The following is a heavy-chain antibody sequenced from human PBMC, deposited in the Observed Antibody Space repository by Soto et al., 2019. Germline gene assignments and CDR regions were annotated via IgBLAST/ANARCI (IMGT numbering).Heavy chain of an antibody. J-gene: IGHJ6*03. D-gene: IGHD3-10*01. CDR2: ISGSGGST. V-gene: IGHV3-23*01. CDR1: GFTFSSYA. Sequence: GGSLRLSCAASGFTFSSYAMSWVRQAPGKGLEWVSAISGSGGSTYYADSVKGRFTISRDNSKNTLYLQMNSLRAEDTAVYYCAKDYGSGSYYRYYYYYMDVWGKGTTVTVSS. CDR3: AKDYGSGSYYRYYYYYMDV.